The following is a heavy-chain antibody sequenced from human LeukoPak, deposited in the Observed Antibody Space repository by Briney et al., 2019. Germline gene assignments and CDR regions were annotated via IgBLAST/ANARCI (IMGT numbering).Heavy chain of an antibody. D-gene: IGHD3-22*01. CDR3: ASRLRDSSGYYSGFDY. CDR2: INHSGST. J-gene: IGHJ4*02. Sequence: SETLSLTCTVYGGSLSDYYWSWIRQPPGKGLEWIGEINHSGSTNYNPSLKSRVTISVDTSKNQFSLKLRSVTAADTAVYYCASRLRDSSGYYSGFDYWGQGTLVTVSP. V-gene: IGHV4-34*01. CDR1: GGSLSDYY.